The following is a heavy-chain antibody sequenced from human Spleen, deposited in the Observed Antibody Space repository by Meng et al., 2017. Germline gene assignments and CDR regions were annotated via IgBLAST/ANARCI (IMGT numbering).Heavy chain of an antibody. CDR2: LYSGGGT. CDR3: ARHDWFDP. V-gene: IGHV3-NL1*01. CDR1: GFTFSSYG. Sequence: QLQLVESGGGVVQPGRSLRLSCAASGFTFSSYGMHWVRQAPGKGLEWVSVLYSGGGTYYADSVKGRFTISRDNSKNTVYLQMNSLRAEDTAIYYCARHDWFDPWGQGTLVTVSS. J-gene: IGHJ5*02.